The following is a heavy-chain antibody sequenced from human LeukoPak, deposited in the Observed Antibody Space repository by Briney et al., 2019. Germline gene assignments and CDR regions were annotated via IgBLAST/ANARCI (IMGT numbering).Heavy chain of an antibody. CDR1: GYTFTGYG. CDR3: ARGMVRGVIDYYGMDV. V-gene: IGHV1-18*01. D-gene: IGHD3-10*01. J-gene: IGHJ6*02. CDR2: ISAYNGNT. Sequence: GASVKVSCKASGYTFTGYGISWVRQAPGQGLEWMGWISAYNGNTNYAQKLQGRVTMTTDTSTSTAYMELRSLRSDDTAVYYCARGMVRGVIDYYGMDVWGQGTTVTVSS.